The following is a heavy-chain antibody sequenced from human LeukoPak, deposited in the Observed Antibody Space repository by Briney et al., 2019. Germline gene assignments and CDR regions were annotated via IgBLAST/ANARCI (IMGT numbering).Heavy chain of an antibody. CDR1: GFPFSDFS. CDR3: AKQSYARSLGE. Sequence: GGSLRLSCATSGFPFSDFSMSWVRQAPGKGREWISTTNSGGTSTYYAESVKGRFTISRDNSKNTLYLQMSSLRVEDTAVYYCAKQSYARSLGEGGPGTLVSVSS. CDR2: TNSGGTST. D-gene: IGHD2-8*01. J-gene: IGHJ4*02. V-gene: IGHV3-23*01.